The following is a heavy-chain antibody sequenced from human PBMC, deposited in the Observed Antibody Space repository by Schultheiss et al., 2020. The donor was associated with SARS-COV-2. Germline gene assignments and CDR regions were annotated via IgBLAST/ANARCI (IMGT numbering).Heavy chain of an antibody. Sequence: GESLKISCTASGFTFGDYAMSWVRQAPGKGLEWVGFIRSKAYGGTTEYAASVKGRFTISRDDSKSIAYLQMNSLKTEDTAVYYCTSASAYYYGSDYWGQGTLVTVSS. V-gene: IGHV3-49*04. CDR2: IRSKAYGGTT. CDR3: TSASAYYYGSDY. D-gene: IGHD3-10*01. CDR1: GFTFGDYA. J-gene: IGHJ4*02.